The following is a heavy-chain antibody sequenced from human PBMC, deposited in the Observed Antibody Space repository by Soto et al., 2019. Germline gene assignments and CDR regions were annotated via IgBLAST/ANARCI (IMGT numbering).Heavy chain of an antibody. CDR3: ARVDWDWYFDL. V-gene: IGHV3-7*01. Sequence: GGSLRLSCAASGFTFSSYWMSWVRQAPGKGLEWVANIKQDGSEKYYVDSVKGRFTISRDNAKNSLYLQMNSLRVEDTAVYYCARVDWDWYFDLWGRGTLVTVSS. D-gene: IGHD3-9*01. J-gene: IGHJ2*01. CDR1: GFTFSSYW. CDR2: IKQDGSEK.